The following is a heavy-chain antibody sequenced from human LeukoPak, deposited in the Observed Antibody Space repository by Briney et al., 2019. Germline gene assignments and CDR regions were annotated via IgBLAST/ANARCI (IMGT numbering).Heavy chain of an antibody. J-gene: IGHJ4*02. CDR3: LRGDRRDY. Sequence: GGSLRLSCAASGFTFSTYSMNWVRQAPGKGLEGVSSIDSSGGYMFYADSVKGRFIISRDNAKDSLYLQMNSLRVEDTAVYYCLRGDRRDYWGQGTLVTVSS. CDR1: GFTFSTYS. CDR2: IDSSGGYM. V-gene: IGHV3-21*06.